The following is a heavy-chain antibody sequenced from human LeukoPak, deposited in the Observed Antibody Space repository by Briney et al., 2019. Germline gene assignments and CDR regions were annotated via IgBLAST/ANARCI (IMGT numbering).Heavy chain of an antibody. CDR1: GYTFTGHY. V-gene: IGHV1-2*02. J-gene: IGHJ1*01. D-gene: IGHD6-13*01. CDR3: ARDSPEPAAGILQH. CDR2: IGPNSGVT. Sequence: ASVKVSCKASGYTFTGHYIHWMRQAPGQGLEWMGWIGPNSGVTNYAQKFQGRVTMTRETSINTAYMELRSLRSDDTAVYYCARDSPEPAAGILQHWGPGTLVTVSS.